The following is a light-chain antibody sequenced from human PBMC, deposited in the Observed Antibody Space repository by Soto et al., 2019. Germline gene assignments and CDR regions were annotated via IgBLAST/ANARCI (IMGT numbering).Light chain of an antibody. CDR2: DVS. CDR1: SSDVGGYNY. J-gene: IGLJ2*01. CDR3: ISYTSSSTLVV. Sequence: QSALTHPASVSGSPGQSTTISCTGNSSDVGGYNYVSWYQQHPRKAPKIMIYDVSNRPSGVANRFSGSKSGNAASLIISGLQAEEEADYYCISYTSSSTLVVFGGGTKLTVL. V-gene: IGLV2-14*01.